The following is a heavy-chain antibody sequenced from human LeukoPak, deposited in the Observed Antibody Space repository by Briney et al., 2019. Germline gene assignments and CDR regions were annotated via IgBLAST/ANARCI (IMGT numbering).Heavy chain of an antibody. CDR3: AKEVDCPSDCLFFHS. D-gene: IGHD2-21*02. V-gene: IGHV3-53*05. Sequence: PGGSLRLSCAVSGFTVHNNYMNWVRQAPGKGPEWVSVIYNDGTTYYTDSVKGRFTISRDNSRNSVFLQMNSLRPEDTALYHCAKEVDCPSDCLFFHSWGQGTLVTVSS. J-gene: IGHJ4*02. CDR2: IYNDGTT. CDR1: GFTVHNNY.